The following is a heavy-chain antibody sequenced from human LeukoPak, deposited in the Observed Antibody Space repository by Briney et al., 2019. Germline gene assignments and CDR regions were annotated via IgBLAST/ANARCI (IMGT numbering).Heavy chain of an antibody. CDR2: IIPIFGTA. D-gene: IGHD4-17*01. CDR3: ARGKGPYFATVTTIFDY. J-gene: IGHJ4*02. V-gene: IGHV1-69*05. Sequence: GASVKVSCKASGGTFSSYAIIWVRQAPGQGLEWMGGIIPIFGTANYAQKVQGRVTITTDESTSTAYMELSSLSSEDTAVYYCARGKGPYFATVTTIFDYWGQGTLVTVSS. CDR1: GGTFSSYA.